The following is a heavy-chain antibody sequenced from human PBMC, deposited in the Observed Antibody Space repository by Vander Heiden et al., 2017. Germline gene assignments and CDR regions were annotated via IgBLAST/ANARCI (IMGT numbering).Heavy chain of an antibody. CDR2: MDPKTGKT. D-gene: IGHD2-2*01. Sequence: QVQLVQSGAEVKKPGASVQVSCKASGYTFTDYEINWVRQAAGQGLEWVGWMDPKTGKTGYAQKFQGRVAMTRNTPITTASMELSSLRSEDTAVYYCARYCSSASCYKFDYWGQGTLVTVSS. V-gene: IGHV1-8*01. CDR3: ARYCSSASCYKFDY. J-gene: IGHJ4*02. CDR1: GYTFTDYE.